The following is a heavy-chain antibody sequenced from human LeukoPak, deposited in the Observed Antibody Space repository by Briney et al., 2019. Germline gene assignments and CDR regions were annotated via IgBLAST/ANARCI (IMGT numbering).Heavy chain of an antibody. D-gene: IGHD3-10*01. CDR3: AKDGREYYYGSGSYFDY. Sequence: GGSLRLSSAAPGFTFSSYGMHWVRQAPGRGLEWAAFRRYDGSNKYYADSVKGRFTISRDNSKNTLYLQMNSLRAEDTAVYYCAKDGREYYYGSGSYFDYWGQGTLVTVSS. CDR2: RRYDGSNK. J-gene: IGHJ4*02. CDR1: GFTFSSYG. V-gene: IGHV3-30*02.